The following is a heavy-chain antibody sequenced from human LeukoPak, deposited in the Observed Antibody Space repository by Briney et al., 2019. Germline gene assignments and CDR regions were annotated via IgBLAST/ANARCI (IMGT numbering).Heavy chain of an antibody. CDR2: INPKRGVT. D-gene: IGHD4-17*01. J-gene: IGHJ3*01. CDR1: GYTFTDYY. CDR3: ARERNYGDYGNAFDV. V-gene: IGHV1-2*02. Sequence: ASVKVSCKASGYTFTDYYIHWMRQAPGQGLEWMGWINPKRGVTTYAQKFQGRVTMTRDTSITTAYMELTRLRSDDTTIYYCARERNYGDYGNAFDVWGHGTMVTVSS.